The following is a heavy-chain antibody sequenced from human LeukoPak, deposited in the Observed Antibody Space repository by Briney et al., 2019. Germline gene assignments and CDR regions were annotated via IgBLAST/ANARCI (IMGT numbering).Heavy chain of an antibody. Sequence: SQTLSLTCTVSGGSISSGGYYWSWLRQPPGKGLEWIGYIYYSGSAWYDPSHKSRVTISLDTSKSQFSLTLNSVTAADTAVYYCATTTGWYVVSWGQGTLVTVSS. V-gene: IGHV4-30-4*01. CDR2: IYYSGSA. CDR3: ATTTGWYVVS. D-gene: IGHD6-19*01. CDR1: GGSISSGGYY. J-gene: IGHJ4*02.